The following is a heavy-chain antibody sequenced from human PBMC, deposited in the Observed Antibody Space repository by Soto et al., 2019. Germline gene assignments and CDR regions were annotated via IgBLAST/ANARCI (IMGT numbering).Heavy chain of an antibody. V-gene: IGHV3-30-3*01. D-gene: IGHD1-7*01. CDR1: GFTFSSYA. Sequence: QVQLVESGGGVVQPGRSLRVSCAASGFTFSSYAMHWVRQAPGKGLEWVAVISYDGSNKYYADSVKGRFTISGDNSKNTLYLQMNSLRAEDTAVYYCARVGNWNYPYYYYGMDVWGQGTTVTVSS. J-gene: IGHJ6*02. CDR2: ISYDGSNK. CDR3: ARVGNWNYPYYYYGMDV.